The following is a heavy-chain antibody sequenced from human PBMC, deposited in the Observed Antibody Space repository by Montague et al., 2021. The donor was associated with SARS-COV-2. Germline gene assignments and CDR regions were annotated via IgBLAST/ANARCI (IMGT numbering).Heavy chain of an antibody. J-gene: IGHJ6*02. CDR2: IYHSGST. D-gene: IGHD4-11*01. CDR3: TVNSNYYYYYGMDV. Sequence: SETLSLTCTVSGYSISSGYYWGWIRQPPGKGLEWIGIIYHSGSTYYNPSLKSRVTISVDTSKNQFSLKLSSVTAADTAVYYCTVNSNYYYYYGMDVWGQGTTVTVSS. V-gene: IGHV4-38-2*02. CDR1: GYSISSGYY.